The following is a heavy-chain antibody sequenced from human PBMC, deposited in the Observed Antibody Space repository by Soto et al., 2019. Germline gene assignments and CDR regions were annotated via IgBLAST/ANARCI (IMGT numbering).Heavy chain of an antibody. J-gene: IGHJ5*02. CDR2: IIPIFGTA. CDR3: ARGGPTSLGYCSGGSCYPFDP. D-gene: IGHD2-15*01. Sequence: SVKVSCKASGGTFSSYAISWVRQAPGQGLEWMGGIIPIFGTANYAQKFQGRVTITADESTSTAYMELSGLRSEDTAVYYCARGGPTSLGYCSGGSCYPFDPCGQGTLVTVSS. V-gene: IGHV1-69*13. CDR1: GGTFSSYA.